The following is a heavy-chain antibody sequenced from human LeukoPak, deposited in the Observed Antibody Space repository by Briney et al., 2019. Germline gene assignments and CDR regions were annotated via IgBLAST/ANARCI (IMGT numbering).Heavy chain of an antibody. J-gene: IGHJ3*02. Sequence: PSETLSLTCTVSGGSISSYYWSWIRQPPGKGLEWIGYIYYSGSTNYNPSLKSRVTISVDTSKNQFSLKLSSVTAADTAVYYCARVESYYDFWSGYYAWGAFDIWGQGTMVTVSS. D-gene: IGHD3-3*01. V-gene: IGHV4-59*01. CDR3: ARVESYYDFWSGYYAWGAFDI. CDR2: IYYSGST. CDR1: GGSISSYY.